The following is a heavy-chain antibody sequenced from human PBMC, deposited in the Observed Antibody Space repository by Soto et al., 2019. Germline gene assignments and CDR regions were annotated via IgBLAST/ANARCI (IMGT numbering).Heavy chain of an antibody. J-gene: IGHJ6*02. CDR3: ARAPTYSSSWYPYYYYGMDV. CDR2: INPSGGST. CDR1: GYTFTSYY. D-gene: IGHD6-13*01. Sequence: ASVKVSFKASGYTFTSYYMHWVRQAPGQGLEWMGIINPSGGSTSYAQKFQGRVTMTRDTSTSTVYMELSSLRSEDTAVYYCARAPTYSSSWYPYYYYGMDVWGQGTTVTVSS. V-gene: IGHV1-46*01.